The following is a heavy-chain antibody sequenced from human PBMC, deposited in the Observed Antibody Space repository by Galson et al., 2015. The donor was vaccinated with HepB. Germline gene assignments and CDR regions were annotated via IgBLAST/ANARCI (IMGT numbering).Heavy chain of an antibody. Sequence: CAISGDSVSTNSAAWYWIRQSPSGGLEWLGRTFYRSKWYSDYAVSVKGRITINPDTSKNQFSLQLNSVTPEDTAVYYCARGIADPLDYWGQGTLVTVSS. D-gene: IGHD6-13*01. V-gene: IGHV6-1*01. J-gene: IGHJ4*02. CDR2: TFYRSKWYS. CDR1: GDSVSTNSAA. CDR3: ARGIADPLDY.